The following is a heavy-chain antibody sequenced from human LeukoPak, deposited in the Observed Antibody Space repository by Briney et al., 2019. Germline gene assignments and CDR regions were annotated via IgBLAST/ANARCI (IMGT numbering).Heavy chain of an antibody. V-gene: IGHV3-30*18. Sequence: GGSLRLSCAAPGLIFSSNGMHWVRQAPGKGLEWVAVISYDGSNKYYADSVKGRFTISRDNSKNTLYLQMNSLKVEDTAVYYCAKDGPYYYDSSGYYRGRGYFDYWGQGTLVTVSS. J-gene: IGHJ4*02. CDR1: GLIFSSNG. CDR2: ISYDGSNK. CDR3: AKDGPYYYDSSGYYRGRGYFDY. D-gene: IGHD3-22*01.